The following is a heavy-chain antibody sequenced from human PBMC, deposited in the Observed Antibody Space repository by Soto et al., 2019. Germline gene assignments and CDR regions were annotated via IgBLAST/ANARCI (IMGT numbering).Heavy chain of an antibody. CDR2: ISAYNGNT. CDR3: ARDKAPHCSSTSCYTTAFDI. D-gene: IGHD2-2*02. Sequence: ASVKVSCKASGYTFTIYGISWVRQAPGQGLEWMGWISAYNGNTNHAQNLQGRVTMTTDTSTSTAYVELRSLRSDDTAVYYCARDKAPHCSSTSCYTTAFDIWGQGTMVTVSS. J-gene: IGHJ3*02. V-gene: IGHV1-18*01. CDR1: GYTFTIYG.